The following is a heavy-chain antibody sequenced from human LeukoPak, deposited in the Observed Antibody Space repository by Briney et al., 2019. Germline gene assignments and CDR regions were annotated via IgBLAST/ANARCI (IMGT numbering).Heavy chain of an antibody. D-gene: IGHD3-16*01. CDR2: INSAGSST. V-gene: IGHV3-74*01. CDR1: GFTFSSYW. Sequence: PGRCLRLSCAASGFTFSSYWMHWVRQAPGKGLGWVSRINSAGSSTTYADSVKGRLTTSRDNAKNTLYLPMNSLRAEDTAVYSCARLKASDLRVFDDWGQG. CDR3: ARLKASDLRVFDD. J-gene: IGHJ4*02.